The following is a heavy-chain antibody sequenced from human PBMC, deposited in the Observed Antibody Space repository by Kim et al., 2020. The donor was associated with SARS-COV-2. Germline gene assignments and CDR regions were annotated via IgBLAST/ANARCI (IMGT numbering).Heavy chain of an antibody. Sequence: GGSLRLSCAASGFTFSSYWMHWVRQAPGKGLVWVSRINSDGSSTSYADSVKGRFTISRDNAKNTLYLQMNRLRAEDTAVYYCARLMTTVTTGDYWGQGTLVTVSS. CDR1: GFTFSSYW. CDR2: INSDGSST. CDR3: ARLMTTVTTGDY. D-gene: IGHD4-17*01. J-gene: IGHJ4*02. V-gene: IGHV3-74*01.